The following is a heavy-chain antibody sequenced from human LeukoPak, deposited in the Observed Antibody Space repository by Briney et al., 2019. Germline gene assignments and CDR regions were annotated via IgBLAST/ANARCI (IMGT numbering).Heavy chain of an antibody. CDR1: GFPVSSNY. Sequence: GGSLRLSCAASGFPVSSNYMSWVRQAPGKGLEWVSVIYSGGSTYYADSVKGRFTISRDNSKNTLYLQMNSLRAEDTAVYYCATSDSGYDLDYWGQGTLVTVSS. CDR3: ATSDSGYDLDY. D-gene: IGHD5-12*01. V-gene: IGHV3-66*01. J-gene: IGHJ4*02. CDR2: IYSGGST.